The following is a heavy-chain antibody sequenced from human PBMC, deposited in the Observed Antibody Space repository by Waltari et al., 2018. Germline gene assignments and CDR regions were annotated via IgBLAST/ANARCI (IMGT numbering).Heavy chain of an antibody. CDR2: INHSGST. Sequence: QVQLQQWGAGLLKASETLSLTCAVYGGSFSGYYWTWIRQAPGKGLEWIGEINHSGSTNYNPSLKSRVTISVDTSKIHFSLRLTSVTAADTSVYYCARGRLSSQLQARGRRGNWFDPWGQGTLVTVSS. J-gene: IGHJ5*02. V-gene: IGHV4-34*01. CDR1: GGSFSGYY. CDR3: ARGRLSSQLQARGRRGNWFDP. D-gene: IGHD3-16*02.